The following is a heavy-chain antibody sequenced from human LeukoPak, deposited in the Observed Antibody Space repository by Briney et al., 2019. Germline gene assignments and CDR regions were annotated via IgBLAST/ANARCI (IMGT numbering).Heavy chain of an antibody. CDR2: FDPEDGET. V-gene: IGHV1-24*01. CDR1: GYTLTELS. Sequence: GASVKVSCKVSGYTLTELSMHWVRQAPGKGLEWMGGFDPEDGETIYAQKFQGRVTMTEDTSTDTAYMELSSLRSEDTAVYYCATALMTPNAFDIWGQGTIVTVSS. D-gene: IGHD2-15*01. J-gene: IGHJ3*02. CDR3: ATALMTPNAFDI.